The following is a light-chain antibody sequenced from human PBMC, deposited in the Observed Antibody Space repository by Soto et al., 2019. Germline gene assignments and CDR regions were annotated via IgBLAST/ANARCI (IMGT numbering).Light chain of an antibody. CDR2: LNSDGSH. J-gene: IGLJ2*01. CDR3: QTWGTGIRV. V-gene: IGLV4-69*01. Sequence: QLVLTQSPSASASLGASVKLTCTLSSGHSSYAIAWHQQQPEKGPRYLMKLNSDGSHSKGDGIPDRFSGSSSGAERYLTISRLHSDDEADYYCQTWGTGIRVFGGGTKLTVL. CDR1: SGHSSYA.